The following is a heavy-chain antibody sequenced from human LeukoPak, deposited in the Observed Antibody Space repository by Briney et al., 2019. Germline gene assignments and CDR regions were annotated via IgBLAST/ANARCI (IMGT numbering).Heavy chain of an antibody. D-gene: IGHD3-10*01. CDR1: GFTFSDYY. J-gene: IGHJ4*02. CDR3: ARDGLPCPFDY. V-gene: IGHV3-21*01. CDR2: ISSSSSYI. Sequence: GGSLRLSCAASGFTFSDYYMNWVRQAPGKGLEWVSSISSSSSYIYYADSVKGRFTISRDNAKNSLYLQMNSLRAEDTAVYYCARDGLPCPFDYWGQGTLVTVSS.